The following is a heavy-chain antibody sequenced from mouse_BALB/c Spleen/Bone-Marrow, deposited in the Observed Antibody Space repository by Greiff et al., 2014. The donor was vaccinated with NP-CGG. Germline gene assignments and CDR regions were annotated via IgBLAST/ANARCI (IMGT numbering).Heavy chain of an antibody. D-gene: IGHD2-10*02. CDR3: ARQLYGNYAY. CDR2: INPYNGGT. V-gene: IGHV1S30*02. J-gene: IGHJ3*01. CDR1: GYSFTGYY. Sequence: ESGPELVKPGPSVKISCKASGYSFTGYYMHWVKQSHGKSLEWIGEINPYNGGTSYNQKFKGKATLTVDTSSSTAFMELHSLTCEDSLVYYCARQLYGNYAYWGQGTLVTVSA.